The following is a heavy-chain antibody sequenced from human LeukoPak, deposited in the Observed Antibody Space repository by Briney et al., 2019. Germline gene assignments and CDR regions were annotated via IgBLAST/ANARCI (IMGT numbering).Heavy chain of an antibody. J-gene: IGHJ4*02. CDR2: INQDGSEK. V-gene: IGHV3-7*01. Sequence: TGGSLRLSCAASGFTFSTYWMTWVRQAPGKGLEWVANINQDGSEKYYVDSVKGRFTISRDNAKNSLYLQMNSLKAEDTAVYYCARVGGFYDSSGYYLSQFDYWGQGTLVTVSS. CDR1: GFTFSTYW. D-gene: IGHD3-22*01. CDR3: ARVGGFYDSSGYYLSQFDY.